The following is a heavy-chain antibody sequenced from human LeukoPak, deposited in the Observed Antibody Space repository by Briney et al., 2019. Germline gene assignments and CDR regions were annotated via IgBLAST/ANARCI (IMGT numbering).Heavy chain of an antibody. CDR2: ISTYNGNT. V-gene: IGHV1-18*01. CDR3: AKDRWRDGSSSFDN. D-gene: IGHD6-6*01. Sequence: ASVKVSCKASGYTSSSYGISWVRQAPGQGLEWMGWISTYNGNTNYAQKLQGRVTMTTDTSTSTAYMELRSLRSDDTAVYYCAKDRWRDGSSSFDNWGQGTLVTVSS. CDR1: GYTSSSYG. J-gene: IGHJ4*02.